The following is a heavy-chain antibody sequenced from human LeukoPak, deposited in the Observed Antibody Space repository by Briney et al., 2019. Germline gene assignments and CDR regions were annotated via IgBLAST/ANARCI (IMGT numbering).Heavy chain of an antibody. CDR2: INSDGSST. J-gene: IGHJ4*02. CDR3: ARANNTRTYYYDSSGYRGY. D-gene: IGHD3-22*01. CDR1: EFTFSSYW. V-gene: IGHV3-74*01. Sequence: GGSLRLSCAASEFTFSSYWMHWVRQAPGKGLVWVSRINSDGSSTSYADSVKGRFTISRDNAKNTLYLQMNSLRAEDTAVYYCARANNTRTYYYDSSGYRGYWGQGTLLTVSS.